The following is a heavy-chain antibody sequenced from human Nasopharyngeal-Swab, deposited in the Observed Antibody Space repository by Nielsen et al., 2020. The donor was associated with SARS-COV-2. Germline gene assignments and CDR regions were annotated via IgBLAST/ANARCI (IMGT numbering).Heavy chain of an antibody. Sequence: SETLSLTCTVSGDSISRYYWSWFRQPPGKGLEWIGYIYYTGSTNYNPSLRSRVTISIDTSKQHFSLELTSLTAADTAVYYCARMVYADYWGQGILVTVSS. J-gene: IGHJ4*02. CDR3: ARMVYADY. CDR1: GDSISRYY. D-gene: IGHD2-8*01. CDR2: IYYTGST. V-gene: IGHV4-59*01.